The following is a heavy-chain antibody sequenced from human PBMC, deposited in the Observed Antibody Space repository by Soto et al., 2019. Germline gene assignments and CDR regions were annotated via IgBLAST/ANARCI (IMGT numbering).Heavy chain of an antibody. CDR2: IYYSGST. D-gene: IGHD2-15*01. Sequence: SETLSLTCTVSGGSISSYYWSWIRQPPGKGLEWIGYIYYSGSTNYNPSLKSRVTISVDTSKNQFSLKLSSVIAADTAVYYCARADPSSTGSDYWGQGTLVTVSS. J-gene: IGHJ4*02. CDR3: ARADPSSTGSDY. V-gene: IGHV4-59*01. CDR1: GGSISSYY.